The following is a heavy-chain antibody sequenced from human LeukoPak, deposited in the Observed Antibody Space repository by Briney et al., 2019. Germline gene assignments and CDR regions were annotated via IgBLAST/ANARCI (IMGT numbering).Heavy chain of an antibody. D-gene: IGHD6-13*01. Sequence: SGTLSLTCAVSGDSISSNYCWRWVRQFPGKGLEWIGEVYRRGSTSYNPSLKSRVVISIDKSKNQYSLNLNSVTAADTAMYYCGRVTYSSSWYYFDYWGQGTLVTVSS. J-gene: IGHJ4*02. CDR1: GDSISSNYC. V-gene: IGHV4-4*02. CDR3: GRVTYSSSWYYFDY. CDR2: VYRRGST.